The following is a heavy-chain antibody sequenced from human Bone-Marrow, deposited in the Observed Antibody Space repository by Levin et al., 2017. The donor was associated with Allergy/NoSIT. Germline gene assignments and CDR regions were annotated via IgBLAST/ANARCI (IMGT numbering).Heavy chain of an antibody. D-gene: IGHD3-9*01. CDR1: GFTFDDYA. CDR3: AKDIPSKSLRYFDWSNQTTDYGMDV. J-gene: IGHJ6*02. Sequence: GGSLRLSCAASGFTFDDYAMHWVRQAPGKGLEWVSGISWNSGSIGYADSVKGRFTISRDNAKNSLYLQMNSLRAEDTALYYCAKDIPSKSLRYFDWSNQTTDYGMDVWGQGTTVTVSS. CDR2: ISWNSGSI. V-gene: IGHV3-9*01.